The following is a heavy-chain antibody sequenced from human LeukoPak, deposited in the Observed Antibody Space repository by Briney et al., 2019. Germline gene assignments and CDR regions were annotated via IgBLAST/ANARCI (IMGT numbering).Heavy chain of an antibody. V-gene: IGHV3-48*01. Sequence: GGSLRLSCAASGFTFSSYSMNWVRQAPGKGLEWVSYISSSRSTIYYADSVKGRFTISRDNAKNSLYLQMNSLRAEDTAVYYCAREYCCSTSCLYDYWGQGTLVTVSS. CDR1: GFTFSSYS. CDR3: AREYCCSTSCLYDY. CDR2: ISSSRSTI. J-gene: IGHJ4*02. D-gene: IGHD2-2*01.